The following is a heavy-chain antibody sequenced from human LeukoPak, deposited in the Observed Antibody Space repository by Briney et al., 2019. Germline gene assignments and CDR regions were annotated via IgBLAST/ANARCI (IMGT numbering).Heavy chain of an antibody. CDR1: GGTFSSYA. V-gene: IGHV1-69*01. J-gene: IGHJ5*02. CDR3: ARYPDNWNYADISWFDP. D-gene: IGHD1-7*01. CDR2: IIPIFGTA. Sequence: SVKVSCKASGGTFSSYAISWVRQAPGQGLEWMGGIIPIFGTANYAQKFQGRVTITADESTSTAYMELSSLRSEDTAVYYCARYPDNWNYADISWFDPWGQGTLVTVSS.